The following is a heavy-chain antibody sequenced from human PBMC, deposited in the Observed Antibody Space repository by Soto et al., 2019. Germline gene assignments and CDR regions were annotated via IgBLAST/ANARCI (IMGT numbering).Heavy chain of an antibody. V-gene: IGHV4-61*08. Sequence: PSETLSLTCTVSGDSVSSDDFYWTWIRQPPGKGLEWTGYISSSGNSNYNPSLKSRVTMSLETSTNQFSLKLTSVTPADTAVYYCARDIRGFSRAFDYWGQGALVTVSS. D-gene: IGHD5-18*01. CDR2: ISSSGNS. J-gene: IGHJ4*02. CDR3: ARDIRGFSRAFDY. CDR1: GDSVSSDDFY.